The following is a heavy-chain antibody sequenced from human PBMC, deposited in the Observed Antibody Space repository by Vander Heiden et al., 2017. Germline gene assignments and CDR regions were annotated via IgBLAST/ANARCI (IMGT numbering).Heavy chain of an antibody. V-gene: IGHV1-69*01. CDR3: ARSLRTTLTGIFDY. Sequence: QVQLVQSGAEVQKPGSSVKVSCKASGGTFSSYAISWVRQAPGQGLEWMGGISPIFGTANYAQKVQGRVTMTADESTSTAYMELSSLRSEDTAVYYCARSLRTTLTGIFDYWGQGTLVTVSS. J-gene: IGHJ4*02. CDR1: GGTFSSYA. CDR2: ISPIFGTA.